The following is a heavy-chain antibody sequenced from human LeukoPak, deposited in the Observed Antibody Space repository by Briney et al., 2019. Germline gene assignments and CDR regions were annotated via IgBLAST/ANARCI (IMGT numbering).Heavy chain of an antibody. J-gene: IGHJ4*02. V-gene: IGHV3-30*18. CDR1: GFTFSSYG. CDR2: ISYDGSNK. CDR3: AKDRGRGYCSSTSCYGGPIDY. D-gene: IGHD2-2*01. Sequence: GRSLRLSCAASGFTFSSYGMHWVRQAPGKGLEWVAVISYDGSNKYYADSVKGRFTISRDNSKNTLYLQMNSLRAEDTAVYYCAKDRGRGYCSSTSCYGGPIDYWGQRTLVTVSS.